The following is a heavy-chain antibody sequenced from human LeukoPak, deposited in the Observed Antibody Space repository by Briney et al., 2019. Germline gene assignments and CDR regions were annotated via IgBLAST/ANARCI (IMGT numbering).Heavy chain of an antibody. CDR3: ARDCEGGYDY. CDR1: GFSVSSDY. Sequence: GGSLRLSCAASGFSVSSDYMSWVRQAPGKGLEWVSVMYIDGSTYYADSVKGRFTISRDISKNTLYLQMSSLRGEDTAVYYCARDCEGGYDYWGQGTLVTVSS. D-gene: IGHD5-12*01. V-gene: IGHV3-53*01. J-gene: IGHJ4*02. CDR2: MYIDGST.